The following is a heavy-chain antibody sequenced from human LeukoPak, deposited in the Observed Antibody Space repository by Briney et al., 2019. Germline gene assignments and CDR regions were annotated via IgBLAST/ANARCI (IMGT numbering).Heavy chain of an antibody. J-gene: IGHJ4*02. D-gene: IGHD6-19*01. Sequence: SVKVSCKASGGTFSSYAISWVRQAPGQGLEWMGGIIPIFGTANYAQKFQGRVTITADKSTSTAYMELSSLRSEDTAVYYCALTENSIAVAGTYYFDYWGQGTLVTVSS. CDR2: IIPIFGTA. CDR3: ALTENSIAVAGTYYFDY. CDR1: GGTFSSYA. V-gene: IGHV1-69*06.